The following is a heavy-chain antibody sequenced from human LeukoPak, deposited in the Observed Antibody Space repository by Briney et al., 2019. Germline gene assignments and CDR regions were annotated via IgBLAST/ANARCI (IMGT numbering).Heavy chain of an antibody. CDR1: GFTFSSYS. Sequence: GSLRLSCAASGFTFSSYSMNWVRQAPGKGLEWVSSISSSGTYVYYADSVKGRFTITRDNAKNSLSLQMNSLRADDAAVYYCARASSKQLAGYLPDGFDIWGQGTMVTVSS. V-gene: IGHV3-21*01. D-gene: IGHD3-9*01. CDR3: ARASSKQLAGYLPDGFDI. CDR2: ISSSGTYV. J-gene: IGHJ3*02.